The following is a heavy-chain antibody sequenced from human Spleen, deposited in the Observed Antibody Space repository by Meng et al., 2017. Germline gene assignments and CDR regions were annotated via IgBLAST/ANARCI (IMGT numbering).Heavy chain of an antibody. CDR2: IDYSGTT. V-gene: IGHV4-39*01. Sequence: QPQLQESGPGLVKPSEALSVICTVSGGSISSTGYYWGFIRQPPGKGLEWIGSIDYSGTTYSNSSLKSRVTISLDTSRNQFSLKLTSVTAADTAVYYCSRRINTAGGWFDSWGQGTLVTVSS. CDR3: SRRINTAGGWFDS. J-gene: IGHJ5*01. CDR1: GGSISSTGYY. D-gene: IGHD5-18*01.